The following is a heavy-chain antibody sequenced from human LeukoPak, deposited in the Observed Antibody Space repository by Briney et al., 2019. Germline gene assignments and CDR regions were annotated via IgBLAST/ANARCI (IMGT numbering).Heavy chain of an antibody. V-gene: IGHV3-49*03. CDR1: GFSFGDYS. D-gene: IGHD2-2*02. Sequence: GGSLRLSCTASGFSFGDYSMTWFRQAPGKGLEWVGFIRSKAHGGTTEYAASVEGRFSISRDDSKSIGYLHMNSLKTEDTAVYYCTRGYCSSGSCYIGAFDIWGQGTMVTVSS. CDR2: IRSKAHGGTT. J-gene: IGHJ3*02. CDR3: TRGYCSSGSCYIGAFDI.